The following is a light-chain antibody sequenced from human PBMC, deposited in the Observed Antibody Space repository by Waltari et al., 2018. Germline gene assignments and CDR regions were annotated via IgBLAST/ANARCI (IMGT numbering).Light chain of an antibody. CDR3: QQCNNVPLT. CDR1: QDIKEY. J-gene: IGKJ4*01. Sequence: DIQMTQSPSSLSASVGDRVTITCQASQDIKEYLNWYHQKPGEAPKLLIYDTSNLATGVPSRFRATGSWTHFSFTITSLQPEDAGTYYCQQCNNVPLTFGGGTKVQI. V-gene: IGKV1-33*01. CDR2: DTS.